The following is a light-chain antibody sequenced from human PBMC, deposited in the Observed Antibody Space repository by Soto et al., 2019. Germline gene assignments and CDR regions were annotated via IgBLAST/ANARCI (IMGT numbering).Light chain of an antibody. CDR3: QSYDSSLSASYV. Sequence: QYVLKQPPSVSVAPGQRVTISCTGSSSNIGAGYEVHWYQHRPGKAPKLLIYGNTNRPSGVPDRFSGSKSGTSASLAITGLQAENEADYYCQSYDSSLSASYVFGGGTKLTVL. J-gene: IGLJ1*01. CDR2: GNT. V-gene: IGLV1-40*01. CDR1: SSNIGAGYE.